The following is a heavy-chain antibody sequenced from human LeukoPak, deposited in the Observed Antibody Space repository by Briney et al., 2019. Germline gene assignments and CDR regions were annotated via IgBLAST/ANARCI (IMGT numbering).Heavy chain of an antibody. Sequence: GGSLRLSFAASGFNFSNYAMSSVRQAPGKGLELVSSMSGSRGSTYYADSVRGRFTSSRDNSKNTLYLQMNNPRAEDTALYYCAKNHGPWLVPVDYWGQGTLVTVSS. CDR2: MSGSRGST. CDR3: AKNHGPWLVPVDY. CDR1: GFNFSNYA. J-gene: IGHJ4*02. V-gene: IGHV3-23*01. D-gene: IGHD6-19*01.